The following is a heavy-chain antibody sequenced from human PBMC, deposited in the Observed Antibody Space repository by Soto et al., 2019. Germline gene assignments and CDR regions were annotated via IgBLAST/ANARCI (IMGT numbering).Heavy chain of an antibody. J-gene: IGHJ4*02. CDR2: IIPIFGTA. CDR1: GGTFSSYS. CDR3: ARAGGRHSGGIDY. D-gene: IGHD1-26*01. Sequence: QVQLVQSGAEVKKPGSSVKVSCKASGGTFSSYSINWVRQAPGQGLEWMGEIIPIFGTANYAQKFQGRVTITADESTSTAYMGLSSRRSEDTAVDFCARAGGRHSGGIDYWGQGTLVTVSS. V-gene: IGHV1-69*01.